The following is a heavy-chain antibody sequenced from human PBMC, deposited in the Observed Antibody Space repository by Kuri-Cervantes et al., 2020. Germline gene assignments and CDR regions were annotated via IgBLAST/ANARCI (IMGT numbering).Heavy chain of an antibody. CDR3: ARRAVRGGMDV. Sequence: SETLSLTCTVSGGSISSYYWSWIRQPPGKGLEWIGYIYYSGSTNYNPSLKSRVTISVDTSKNQFSLKLSSVTAADTAVYHCARRAVRGGMDVWGQGTTVTVSS. CDR2: IYYSGST. CDR1: GGSISSYY. J-gene: IGHJ6*02. D-gene: IGHD3-10*01. V-gene: IGHV4-59*08.